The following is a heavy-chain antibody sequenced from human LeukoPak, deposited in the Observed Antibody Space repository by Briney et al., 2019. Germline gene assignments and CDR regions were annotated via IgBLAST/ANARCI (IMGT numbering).Heavy chain of an antibody. D-gene: IGHD2-2*01. CDR3: ARHRGRMYQLLHDY. CDR1: GGSISSGGYS. CDR2: IYHSGST. J-gene: IGHJ4*02. Sequence: PSETLSLTCAVSGGSISSGGYSWSWIRQPPGKGLEWIGYIYHSGSTYYNPSLKSRVTISVDRSKNQFSLKLSSVTAADTAVYYCARHRGRMYQLLHDYWGQGTLVTVSS. V-gene: IGHV4-30-2*01.